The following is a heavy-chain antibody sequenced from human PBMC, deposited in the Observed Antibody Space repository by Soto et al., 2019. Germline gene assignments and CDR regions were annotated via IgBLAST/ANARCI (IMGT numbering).Heavy chain of an antibody. V-gene: IGHV1-8*01. J-gene: IGHJ6*02. CDR1: GYTFTSYD. Sequence: ASVKVSCKASGYTFTSYDINWVRQATGQGLEWMGWMNPNSGNTGYAHKFQGRGTMTRNTSISTAYMELRSLRSEDTAVYYCAKWSNSSSWQVYGMDVWGQGTTVTVSS. D-gene: IGHD6-13*01. CDR3: AKWSNSSSWQVYGMDV. CDR2: MNPNSGNT.